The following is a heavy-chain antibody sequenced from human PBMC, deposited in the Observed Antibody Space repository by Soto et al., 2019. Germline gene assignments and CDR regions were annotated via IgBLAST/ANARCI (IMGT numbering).Heavy chain of an antibody. CDR2: IRSKAYGGTT. J-gene: IGHJ4*02. Sequence: HPGGSLRLSCTASGFTFGDYAMSWVRQAPGKGLEWAGFIRSKAYGGTTEYAASVKGRFTISRDDSKSIAYLQMNSLKTEDTAVYYCTKRQAYSSGWYVLAYWGQGTLVTVSS. CDR1: GFTFGDYA. D-gene: IGHD6-19*01. CDR3: TKRQAYSSGWYVLAY. V-gene: IGHV3-49*04.